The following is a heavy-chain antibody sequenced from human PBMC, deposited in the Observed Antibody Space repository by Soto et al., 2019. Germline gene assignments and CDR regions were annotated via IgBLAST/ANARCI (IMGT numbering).Heavy chain of an antibody. V-gene: IGHV2-5*01. CDR1: GFSLSTNGVG. J-gene: IGHJ4*02. CDR2: VYWNDDK. Sequence: QITLKESGPTLVKPTQTLTLACTVSGFSLSTNGVGVGWIRQPPGKALEWLAIVYWNDDKRYSPSLESRLTIARDTSKHQVVLTMTNMDPVDTATYYCAHRHFNKVAYFDYWGQGTLVTVSS. CDR3: AHRHFNKVAYFDY.